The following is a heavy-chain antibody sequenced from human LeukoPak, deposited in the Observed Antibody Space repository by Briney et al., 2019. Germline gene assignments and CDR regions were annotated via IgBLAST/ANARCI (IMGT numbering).Heavy chain of an antibody. Sequence: PGGSLRLSCAASGFTFSSYSMNWVRQAPGKGLEWVSYISSSSSTIYYADSVKGRFTISRDNSKNTLYLQMNSLRAEDTAVYYCARDPSPYYYDSSGYYRDWGQGTLVTVSS. V-gene: IGHV3-48*01. CDR2: ISSSSSTI. D-gene: IGHD3-22*01. CDR1: GFTFSSYS. CDR3: ARDPSPYYYDSSGYYRD. J-gene: IGHJ4*02.